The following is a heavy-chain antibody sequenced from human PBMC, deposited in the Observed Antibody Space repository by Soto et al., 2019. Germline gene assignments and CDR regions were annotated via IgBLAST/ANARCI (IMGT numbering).Heavy chain of an antibody. CDR1: GASISTNNW. Sequence: QVQLQESGPGLVKPSGTLSLTCAVSGASISTNNWWSWVRQPPGKGLEWIGEVYHSGGVNYNPSLKSRVTISVDKSKNQFSLKLSSVTAADTAVYYCARDRSGYDLLTGYEKGLFDYWGQGILVTVSS. V-gene: IGHV4-4*02. CDR3: ARDRSGYDLLTGYEKGLFDY. CDR2: VYHSGGV. J-gene: IGHJ4*02. D-gene: IGHD3-9*01.